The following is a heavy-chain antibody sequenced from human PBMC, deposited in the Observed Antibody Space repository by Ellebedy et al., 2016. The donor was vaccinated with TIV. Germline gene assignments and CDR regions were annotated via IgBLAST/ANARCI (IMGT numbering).Heavy chain of an antibody. D-gene: IGHD2-15*01. V-gene: IGHV5-51*01. CDR1: GYTFTDYYW. Sequence: ASVKGSCKASGYTFTDYYWIAWVRQLPGKGLEWLGLIYPGDADTRYSPSFEGQVTISADKSIDTAYLHWRSLKASDTAIYFCARHPSLCSGGSCDSGLDFWGQGTLVSVSS. CDR3: ARHPSLCSGGSCDSGLDF. CDR2: IYPGDADT. J-gene: IGHJ4*02.